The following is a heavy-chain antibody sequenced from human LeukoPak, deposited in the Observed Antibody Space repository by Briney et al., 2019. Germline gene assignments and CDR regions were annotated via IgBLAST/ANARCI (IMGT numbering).Heavy chain of an antibody. CDR3: ARRAPYFNYYMDV. J-gene: IGHJ6*03. CDR1: GGSISGYY. V-gene: IGHV4-59*01. Sequence: SETLSLTCTVSGGSISGYYWIWIRQPPGKGLEWIGYIYSSGTTKYNPPLRSRVTISVDTSKMQFSLSLSSVTAADTAPYFCARRAPYFNYYMDVWGKGTTVTVSS. CDR2: IYSSGTT.